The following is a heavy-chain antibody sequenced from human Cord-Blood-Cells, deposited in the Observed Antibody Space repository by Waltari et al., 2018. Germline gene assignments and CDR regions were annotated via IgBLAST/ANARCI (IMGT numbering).Heavy chain of an antibody. Sequence: QVQLVQSGAEVKKPGSSVKVSCKASGGTFSSYAISWVRQAPGQGLEWMGGIIPIFGTANYAQKFQDRVTITADKSTSTAYMELSSLRSEDTAVYYCARVSGIFDTAIGWFDPWGQGTLVTVSS. J-gene: IGHJ5*02. V-gene: IGHV1-69*06. CDR2: IIPIFGTA. CDR3: ARVSGIFDTAIGWFDP. CDR1: GGTFSSYA. D-gene: IGHD5-18*01.